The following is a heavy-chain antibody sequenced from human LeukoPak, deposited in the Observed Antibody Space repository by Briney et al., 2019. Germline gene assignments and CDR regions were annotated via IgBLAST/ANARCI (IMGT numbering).Heavy chain of an antibody. J-gene: IGHJ4*02. CDR1: GFTFSSYA. V-gene: IGHV3-30-3*01. D-gene: IGHD5-24*01. CDR3: ARDGGKRRDGYTILEVDY. CDR2: ISYDGSNK. Sequence: GSLRLSCAASGFTFSSYAMHWVRQAPDKGLEWVAVISYDGSNKYYADSVKGRFTISRDNSKNTLYLQMDSLRAEDTAVYYCARDGGKRRDGYTILEVDYWGQGTLVTVSS.